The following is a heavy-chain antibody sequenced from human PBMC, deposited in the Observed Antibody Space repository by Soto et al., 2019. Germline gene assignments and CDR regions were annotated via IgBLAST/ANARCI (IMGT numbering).Heavy chain of an antibody. CDR1: GYTFTSYA. J-gene: IGHJ4*02. CDR3: ARYAPSVSQQLVLGFDY. V-gene: IGHV1-3*01. Sequence: QVQLVQSGAEVKKPGASVKVSCKASGYTFTSYAMHWVRQAPGQRLEWMGWINAGNGNTKYSQKFQGRVTITRDTSASTAYMELSSLRSEDTAVYYCARYAPSVSQQLVLGFDYWGQGTLVTVSS. CDR2: INAGNGNT. D-gene: IGHD6-13*01.